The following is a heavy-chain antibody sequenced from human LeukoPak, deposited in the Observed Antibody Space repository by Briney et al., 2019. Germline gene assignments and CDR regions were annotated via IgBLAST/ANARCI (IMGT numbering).Heavy chain of an antibody. D-gene: IGHD3-10*01. CDR3: ARTGLLLWFGDH. V-gene: IGHV3-66*02. Sequence: GGSLRLSCAVSGFSVSVNYMSWVRQAPGKGLEWVSVFFSSGYTKYADSVKGRFTISRDNSKNTLYLQMNSLRAEDTAVYYCARTGLLLWFGDHWGQGTLVTVSS. CDR1: GFSVSVNY. J-gene: IGHJ4*02. CDR2: FFSSGYT.